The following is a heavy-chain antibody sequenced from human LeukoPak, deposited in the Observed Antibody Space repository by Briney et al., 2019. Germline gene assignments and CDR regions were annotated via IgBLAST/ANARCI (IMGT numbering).Heavy chain of an antibody. J-gene: IGHJ5*02. Sequence: SETLSLTCAVYGGSFSGYYWSWVRQPPGKGLEWIGEINHSGSPNYNPSLKSRVTISVDTSKNQFSLKLSSVTAADTAVYYCARGSDGSENSYRNWFDPWGQGTRVTVSS. V-gene: IGHV4-34*01. D-gene: IGHD3-10*01. CDR3: ARGSDGSENSYRNWFDP. CDR2: INHSGSP. CDR1: GGSFSGYY.